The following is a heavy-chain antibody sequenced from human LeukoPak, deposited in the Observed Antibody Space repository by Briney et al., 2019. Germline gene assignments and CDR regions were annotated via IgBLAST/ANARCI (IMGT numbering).Heavy chain of an antibody. CDR3: ARLSSSWYEDY. CDR1: GYTFTSCD. J-gene: IGHJ4*02. D-gene: IGHD6-13*01. CDR2: MNPNSGNT. V-gene: IGHV1-8*01. Sequence: GASVKVSCKASGYTFTSCDLNWVRQATGQGLEWMGWMNPNSGNTGYAQKFQGRVTMTRNTSISTAYMELSSLRSEDTAVYYCARLSSSWYEDYWGQGTLVTVSS.